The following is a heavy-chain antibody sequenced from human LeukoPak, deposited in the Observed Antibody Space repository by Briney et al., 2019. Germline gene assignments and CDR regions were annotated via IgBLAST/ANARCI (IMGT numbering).Heavy chain of an antibody. D-gene: IGHD2-8*01. Sequence: GGSLTLSCAASGIPLSNCALSWVRQAPGKGLEWVSTISGSGGSTDYADSVKGRFTISRDNSKNTLYLQMHSLRAEDTAVYYCAKRDGVFWGEGTLVTVSS. V-gene: IGHV3-23*01. J-gene: IGHJ4*02. CDR2: ISGSGGST. CDR3: AKRDGVF. CDR1: GIPLSNCA.